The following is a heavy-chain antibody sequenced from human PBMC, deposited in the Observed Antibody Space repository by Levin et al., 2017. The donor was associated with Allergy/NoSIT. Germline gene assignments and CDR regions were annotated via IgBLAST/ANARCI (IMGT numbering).Heavy chain of an antibody. Sequence: SQTLSLTCTVSGDSISGGSNFWSWIRQRPGEGLEWIGFIYYTGNTYYNPSLESRLSISVDTSKNQFSLSLSSVTAADTAVYYCARARCSSHTCYRFDYWGQGTLVTVSS. CDR3: ARARCSSHTCYRFDY. J-gene: IGHJ4*02. D-gene: IGHD2-2*02. V-gene: IGHV4-31*03. CDR1: GDSISGGSNF. CDR2: IYYTGNT.